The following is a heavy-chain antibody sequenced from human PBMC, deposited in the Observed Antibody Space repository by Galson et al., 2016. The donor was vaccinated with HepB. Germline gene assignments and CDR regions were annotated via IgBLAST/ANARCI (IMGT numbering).Heavy chain of an antibody. D-gene: IGHD2-2*01. CDR2: ISSSSSTI. V-gene: IGHV3-48*02. Sequence: ALRHPCASAEFTLNHSTKNWVRQAPGQGPVWVSYISSSSSTIYYADSVKGRFTISRDNAKNSLYLQMNSLRDEDTAVYYCARRGIYCSSTRCYADYWGQGTLVTVSS. J-gene: IGHJ4*02. CDR3: ARRGIYCSSTRCYADY. CDR1: EFTLNHST.